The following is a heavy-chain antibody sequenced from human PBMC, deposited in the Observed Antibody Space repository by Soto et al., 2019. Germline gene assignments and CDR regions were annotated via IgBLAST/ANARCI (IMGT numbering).Heavy chain of an antibody. J-gene: IGHJ3*01. Sequence: SQTLSLTGAISGDSVSNTNAAWGWIRQSPSRGLEWLGRTYYRSKWRIDYALSVRSRININPDTSKNQLSLQLISVTPEDTAVYYCARGNSGLRAFDVWGQGTMVTVS. CDR2: TYYRSKWRI. D-gene: IGHD6-19*01. V-gene: IGHV6-1*01. CDR1: GDSVSNTNAA. CDR3: ARGNSGLRAFDV.